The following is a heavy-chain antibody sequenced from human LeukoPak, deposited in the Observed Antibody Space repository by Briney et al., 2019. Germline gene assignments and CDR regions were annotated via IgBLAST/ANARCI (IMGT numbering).Heavy chain of an antibody. CDR1: GFTFSSYE. D-gene: IGHD5/OR15-5a*01. V-gene: IGHV3-48*03. CDR3: TRDVSGPGY. Sequence: GGSLRLSCAASGFTFSSYEMDWVRQAPGKGLEWVSYISSSGSTIYCADSVKGRFTISRDNAKNSLYLQMNSLRAEDTAVYYCTRDVSGPGYWGQGTLVTVSS. J-gene: IGHJ4*02. CDR2: ISSSGSTI.